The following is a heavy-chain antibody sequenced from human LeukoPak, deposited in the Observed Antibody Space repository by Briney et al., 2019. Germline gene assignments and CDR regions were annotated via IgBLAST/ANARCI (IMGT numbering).Heavy chain of an antibody. CDR3: ARGRLLEWLLAYYYDSTDFDY. Sequence: SETLPLTCAVYGGSFSGYYWSWIRQPPGKGLEWIGEINHSGSTNYNPSLKSRVTISVDTSKNQFSLKLSSVTAADTAVYYCARGRLLEWLLAYYYDSTDFDYWGQGTLVTVSS. D-gene: IGHD3-3*01. J-gene: IGHJ4*02. V-gene: IGHV4-34*01. CDR1: GGSFSGYY. CDR2: INHSGST.